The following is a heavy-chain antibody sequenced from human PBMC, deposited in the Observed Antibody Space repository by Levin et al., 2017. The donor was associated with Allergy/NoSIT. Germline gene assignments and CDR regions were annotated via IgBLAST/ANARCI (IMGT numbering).Heavy chain of an antibody. J-gene: IGHJ4*02. CDR2: IKQDGSEK. D-gene: IGHD2-2*01. V-gene: IGHV3-7*04. CDR1: GFTFSSYW. Sequence: GESLKISCAASGFTFSSYWMSWVRQAPGKGLEWVANIKQDGSEKYYVDSVKGRFTISRDNAKNSLYLQMNSLRAEDTAVYYCARVGVVVPAAAFDYWGQGTLVTVSS. CDR3: ARVGVVVPAAAFDY.